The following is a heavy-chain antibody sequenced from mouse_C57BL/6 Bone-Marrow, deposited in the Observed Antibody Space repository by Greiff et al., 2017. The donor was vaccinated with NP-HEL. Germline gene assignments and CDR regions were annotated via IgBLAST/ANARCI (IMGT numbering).Heavy chain of an antibody. V-gene: IGHV1-54*01. CDR1: GYAFTNYL. D-gene: IGHD2-3*01. Sequence: ESGAELVRPGTSVKVSCKASGYAFTNYLIEWVKQRPGQGLEWIGVINPGSGGTNYNEKFKGKATLTADKSTSTAYMQLSSLTSEDSAVYFCARWLLDAMDYWGQGTSVTVSS. CDR2: INPGSGGT. J-gene: IGHJ4*01. CDR3: ARWLLDAMDY.